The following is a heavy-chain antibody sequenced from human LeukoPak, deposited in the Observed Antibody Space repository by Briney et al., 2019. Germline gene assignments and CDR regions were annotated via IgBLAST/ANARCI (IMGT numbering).Heavy chain of an antibody. V-gene: IGHV1-24*01. D-gene: IGHD2-2*01. J-gene: IGHJ4*02. CDR2: FDPEDGET. Sequence: GASVKVSCEVSGYTLTELSMHWVRQAPGKGLEWMGGFDPEDGETIYAQKFQGRVNMTEDTSTDTAYMELSSLRSEDTAVYYCATNYPHCSSTSCTAFDYWGQGTLVTVSS. CDR3: ATNYPHCSSTSCTAFDY. CDR1: GYTLTELS.